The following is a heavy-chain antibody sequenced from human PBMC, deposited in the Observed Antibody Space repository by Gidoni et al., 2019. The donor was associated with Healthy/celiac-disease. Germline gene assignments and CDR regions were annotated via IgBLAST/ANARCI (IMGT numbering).Heavy chain of an antibody. J-gene: IGHJ4*02. V-gene: IGHV1-24*01. D-gene: IGHD6-19*01. Sequence: IYAQKFQGRVTMTEDTSTDTAYMELSSLRSEDTAVYYCATETIAVAGTGFSDYWGQGTLVTVSS. CDR3: ATETIAVAGTGFSDY.